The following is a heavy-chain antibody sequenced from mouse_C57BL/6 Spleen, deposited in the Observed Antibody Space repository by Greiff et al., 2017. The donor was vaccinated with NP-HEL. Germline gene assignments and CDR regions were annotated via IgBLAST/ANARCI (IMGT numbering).Heavy chain of an antibody. J-gene: IGHJ3*01. Sequence: EVKLLESGGGLVQPGGSLKLSCAASGIDFSRYWMSWVRRAPGKGLEWIGEINPDSSTINYAPSLKDKFIISKDNAKNTLYLQMSKVRSEDTALYYCARADYYGTPFAYWGQGTLVTVSA. CDR2: INPDSSTI. D-gene: IGHD1-1*01. CDR1: GIDFSRYW. V-gene: IGHV4-1*01. CDR3: ARADYYGTPFAY.